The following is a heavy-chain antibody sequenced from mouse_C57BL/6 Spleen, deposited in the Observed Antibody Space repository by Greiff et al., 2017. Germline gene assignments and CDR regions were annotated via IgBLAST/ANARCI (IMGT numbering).Heavy chain of an antibody. Sequence: QVQLKQSGAELVKPGASVKMSCKASGYTFTSYWITWVKQRPGQGLEWIGDIYPGSGSTNYNEKFKSKATLTVDTSSSTAYMQLSSLTSEDSAVYYCARDSNGAMDYWGQGTSVTVSS. D-gene: IGHD2-5*01. J-gene: IGHJ4*01. CDR2: IYPGSGST. V-gene: IGHV1-55*01. CDR3: ARDSNGAMDY. CDR1: GYTFTSYW.